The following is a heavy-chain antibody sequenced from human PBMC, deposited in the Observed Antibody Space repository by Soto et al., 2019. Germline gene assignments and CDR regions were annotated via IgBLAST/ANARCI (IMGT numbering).Heavy chain of an antibody. CDR2: TSNSGST. J-gene: IGHJ4*02. CDR3: ARGGGSTKVDY. Sequence: QVQLQEAGPGLVKPSQTLSLTCTVSGGSITSSGYYWSWIRQHPGEGLEWIGFTSNSGSTSYNPSLKSRVTISVDTSSNQFSLNQKSVTVADTAVYYCARGGGSTKVDYWGQGTLVTVSP. D-gene: IGHD2-2*01. V-gene: IGHV4-31*03. CDR1: GGSITSSGYY.